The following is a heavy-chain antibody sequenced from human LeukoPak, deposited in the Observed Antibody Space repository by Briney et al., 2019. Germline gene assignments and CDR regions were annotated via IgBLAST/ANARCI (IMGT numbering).Heavy chain of an antibody. CDR1: GGSVRDYY. D-gene: IGHD6-13*01. CDR3: SSHVSAAAGGR. CDR2: IHHSGTT. J-gene: IGHJ4*02. Sequence: SETLSLTCAVSGGSVRDYYWSWIRQPPGKGLEWIAEIHHSGTTKYNPSLKSRVTISMDTSKNQFSLKLNSMTAADTAVYYCSSHVSAAAGGRWGPGTLVTISS. V-gene: IGHV4-34*01.